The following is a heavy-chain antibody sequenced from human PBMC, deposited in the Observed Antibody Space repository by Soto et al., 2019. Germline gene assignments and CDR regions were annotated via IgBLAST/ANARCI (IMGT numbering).Heavy chain of an antibody. Sequence: QVQLVQSGAEVKKPGSSVKVSCKASGGTFSSYAISWVRQAPGQGLEWMGGIIPIFGTADYAQKFQGRVTIIADESTNTAYMELSSLRSEDTAVYYGAGNYGDHRYSYGMDVWGQGTTVTVSS. CDR2: IIPIFGTA. CDR1: GGTFSSYA. V-gene: IGHV1-69*12. CDR3: AGNYGDHRYSYGMDV. J-gene: IGHJ6*02. D-gene: IGHD4-17*01.